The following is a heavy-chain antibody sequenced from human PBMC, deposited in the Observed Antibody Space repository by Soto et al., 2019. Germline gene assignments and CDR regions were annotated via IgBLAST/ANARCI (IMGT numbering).Heavy chain of an antibody. J-gene: IGHJ4*02. CDR1: GGPMSSFY. D-gene: IGHD3-22*01. CDR2: IYYTGTT. CDR3: ARSMHYSDGSNYSPFDY. Sequence: SETLSLTCTVSGGPMSSFYWSWIRQPPGKGLEWIGYIYYTGTTNYNPSLKSRVTISVDASKNQFSLRLSSLTAADTAVYYCARSMHYSDGSNYSPFDYWGQGTLVTVSS. V-gene: IGHV4-59*12.